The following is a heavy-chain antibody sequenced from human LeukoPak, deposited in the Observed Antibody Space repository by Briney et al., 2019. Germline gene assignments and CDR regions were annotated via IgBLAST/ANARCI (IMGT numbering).Heavy chain of an antibody. J-gene: IGHJ3*02. CDR2: IYYSGSI. CDR3: ARTKTYYYDSSGRGAFDI. V-gene: IGHV4-39*07. CDR1: GGSISSSNYY. D-gene: IGHD3-22*01. Sequence: SETLSLTCTVSGGSISSSNYYWGWIRQPPGKGLEWIGSIYYSGSIYYNPSLKSRVTISVDTSKNQFSLKLSSVTAADTAVYYCARTKTYYYDSSGRGAFDIWGQGTMVTVSS.